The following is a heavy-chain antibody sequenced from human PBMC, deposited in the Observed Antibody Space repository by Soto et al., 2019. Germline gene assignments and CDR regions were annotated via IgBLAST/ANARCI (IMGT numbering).Heavy chain of an antibody. J-gene: IGHJ4*02. Sequence: PLETLSLTCTVSADSITTSSYYWGWIRQPPGRGLEWVGSIFHTGSADYNPSLKSRVTMSVDTPRNLCSLKISYVTAADSAFYHGARLLLDPKFWYGSSFDNWVQETLATFS. CDR1: ADSITTSSYY. CDR3: ARLLLDPKFWYGSSFDN. CDR2: IFHTGSA. V-gene: IGHV4-39*01. D-gene: IGHD3-10*01.